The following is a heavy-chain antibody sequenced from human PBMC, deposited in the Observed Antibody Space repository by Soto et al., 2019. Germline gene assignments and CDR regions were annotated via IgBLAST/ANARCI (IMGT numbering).Heavy chain of an antibody. J-gene: IGHJ4*02. CDR3: AKDLMQKRVQFDY. D-gene: IGHD3-10*01. CDR2: ISGSGGST. CDR1: GFTFYNYA. Sequence: GGSLRLSCAASGFTFYNYAMNWVRQAPGKGLEWVSAISGSGGSTYYADSVKGRFTITSNNTNNTLYLQMNRLRDEDTAVYYSAKDLMQKRVQFDYWGQGTPVTVSS. V-gene: IGHV3-23*01.